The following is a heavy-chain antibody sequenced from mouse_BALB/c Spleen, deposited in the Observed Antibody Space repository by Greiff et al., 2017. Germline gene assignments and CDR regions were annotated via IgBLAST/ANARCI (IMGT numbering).Heavy chain of an antibody. CDR2: INPSSGYT. V-gene: IGHV1-4*02. J-gene: IGHJ1*01. CDR3: ARRNYGYGYFDV. Sequence: QVQLQQSAAELARPGASVKMSCKASGYTFTSYTMHWVKQRPGQGLEWIGYINPSSGYTEYNQKFKDKTTLTADKSSSTAYMQLSSLTSEDSAVYYCARRNYGYGYFDVWGAGTTVTVSS. CDR1: GYTFTSYT. D-gene: IGHD1-1*01.